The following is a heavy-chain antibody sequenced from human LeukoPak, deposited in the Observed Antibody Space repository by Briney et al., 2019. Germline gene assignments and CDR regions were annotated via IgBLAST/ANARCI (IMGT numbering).Heavy chain of an antibody. D-gene: IGHD2-15*01. Sequence: GSLRLPCAAIGCIFRHAWMNWVRQAPGKGLQWLGRIRSGGAREYAAPAEGRFTISRDDSKNIVYLQMNNLVPDDTAVYFCAVAAPVIPAQIYAWGQGTLVTVAS. CDR3: AVAAPVIPAQIYA. CDR1: GCIFRHAW. V-gene: IGHV3-15*01. J-gene: IGHJ5*02. CDR2: IRSGGAR.